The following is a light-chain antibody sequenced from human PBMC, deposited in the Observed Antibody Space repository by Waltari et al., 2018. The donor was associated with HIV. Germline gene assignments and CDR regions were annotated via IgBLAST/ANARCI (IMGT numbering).Light chain of an antibody. J-gene: IGLJ1*01. Sequence: QSVLTQPPSLSGTPGQRVTISCSGRSSDVGSTTVNWYQQLPGTAPKLLMYSNDERPSGVPDRFSGSKSGTSASLAIRGLRSEDEADYYCAAWDDSLNGLVFGTGTKVTVL. CDR3: AAWDDSLNGLV. CDR1: SSDVGSTT. CDR2: SND. V-gene: IGLV1-44*01.